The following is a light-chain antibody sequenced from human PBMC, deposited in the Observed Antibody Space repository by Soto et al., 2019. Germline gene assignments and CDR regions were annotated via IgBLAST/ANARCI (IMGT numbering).Light chain of an antibody. Sequence: QAVLTQPSSVSGTPGQGVTISCSGSSSNIGNNYVYWLQQLPVTAPKVLSNRNDQRPSGGPDRFSSSKSGTSASLAISGLRSEDEADYYCAAWDDTVRSYVFGTGTKLTVL. CDR1: SSNIGNNY. CDR2: RND. J-gene: IGLJ1*01. CDR3: AAWDDTVRSYV. V-gene: IGLV1-47*01.